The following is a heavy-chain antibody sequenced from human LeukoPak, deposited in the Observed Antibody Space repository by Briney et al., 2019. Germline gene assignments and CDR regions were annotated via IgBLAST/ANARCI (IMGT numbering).Heavy chain of an antibody. D-gene: IGHD2/OR15-2a*01. CDR1: GFTLSNSW. V-gene: IGHV3-74*01. CDR3: ARDVRGPHDF. J-gene: IGHJ4*02. CDR2: IDPDGNT. Sequence: GGSLRLSCAASGFTLSNSWMHWVRQAPGKGLVWVSRIDPDGNTDYADSVKGRFTISRDNAKNTLYLQMNSLRAEDTAVYRCARDVRGPHDFWGQVTLVTVSS.